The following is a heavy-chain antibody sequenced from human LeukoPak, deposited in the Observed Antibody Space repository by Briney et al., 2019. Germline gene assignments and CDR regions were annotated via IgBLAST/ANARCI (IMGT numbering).Heavy chain of an antibody. CDR1: GFSFNTYN. Sequence: GGSLRLSCAASGFSFNTYNMNWVRQAPGKGLEWVSAISGSAGSTYYADSVKGRFTISRDNSKNTLYVQMDSLRAEDTAVYYCAKVPNYLENYFDYWGQGTLVTVSS. CDR2: ISGSAGST. D-gene: IGHD1-1*01. J-gene: IGHJ4*02. V-gene: IGHV3-23*01. CDR3: AKVPNYLENYFDY.